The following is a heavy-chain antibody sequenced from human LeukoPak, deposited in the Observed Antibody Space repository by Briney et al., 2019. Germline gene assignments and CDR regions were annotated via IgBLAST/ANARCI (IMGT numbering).Heavy chain of an antibody. CDR2: INHSGST. Sequence: SETLSLTCAVYGGSFSGYYWSWIRQPPGKGLEWIGEINHSGSTNYNPSLKSRVTMSVDTSKNQFSLKLSSVTAADTAVYYCARDFADGYYDFWSGYSGPYFDYWGQGTLVTVSS. D-gene: IGHD3-3*01. CDR1: GGSFSGYY. J-gene: IGHJ4*02. V-gene: IGHV4-34*01. CDR3: ARDFADGYYDFWSGYSGPYFDY.